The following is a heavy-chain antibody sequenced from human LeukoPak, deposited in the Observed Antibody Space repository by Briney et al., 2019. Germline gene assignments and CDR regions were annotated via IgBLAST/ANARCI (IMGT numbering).Heavy chain of an antibody. Sequence: GGSLRLSCAASGFTFSTYAMSWVRQAPGKGLEWVSAISGSGGSTYYADSVKGRFTISRDNSKNTLYLQMNSLRAEDTAVHYCAKAVRTTGTTGDYWGQGTLVTVSS. J-gene: IGHJ4*02. CDR3: AKAVRTTGTTGDY. CDR1: GFTFSTYA. D-gene: IGHD1-1*01. V-gene: IGHV3-23*01. CDR2: ISGSGGST.